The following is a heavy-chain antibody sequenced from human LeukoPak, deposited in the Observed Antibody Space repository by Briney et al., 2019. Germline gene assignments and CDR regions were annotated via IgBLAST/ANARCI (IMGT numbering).Heavy chain of an antibody. CDR2: ISWNSGSI. Sequence: GGSLRLSCAASGFTFDDYAMHWVRQAPGKGLGWVSGISWNSGSIGYADSVKGRFTISRDNAKNSLYLQMNSLRAEDTALYYCAKAPPRAYYFDYWGQGTLVTVSS. CDR1: GFTFDDYA. CDR3: AKAPPRAYYFDY. V-gene: IGHV3-9*01. J-gene: IGHJ4*02.